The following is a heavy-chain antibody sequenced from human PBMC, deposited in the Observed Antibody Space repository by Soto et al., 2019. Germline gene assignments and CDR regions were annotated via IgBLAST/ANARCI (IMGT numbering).Heavy chain of an antibody. CDR1: GFTFDDYA. D-gene: IGHD3-10*01. CDR2: ISWNSGRI. CDR3: AKDSKDTVVWGVLAV. V-gene: IGHV3-9*01. J-gene: IGHJ6*04. Sequence: EVQLVESGGGLVQPGRSLRLSCAASGFTFDDYAMHWVRQAPGKGLEWVSGISWNSGRIGYADSVKGRFTISRDKAKNSLYLQMNSLRAEDTAVYYCAKDSKDTVVWGVLAVWGKGTTVTVSS.